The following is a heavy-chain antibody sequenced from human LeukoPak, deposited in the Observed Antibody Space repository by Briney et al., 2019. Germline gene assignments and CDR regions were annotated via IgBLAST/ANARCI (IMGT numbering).Heavy chain of an antibody. Sequence: SETLSLTCTVSGASITSYYWIWIRQPPGKGLEWIGYIFYSWSTKYNPSLKSRVTISLDTSKKQFSLKLTSVSAADTAVYYCARDNYYDSRGYFNWFDPWGQGTLVTVSS. CDR2: IFYSWST. CDR1: GASITSYY. CDR3: ARDNYYDSRGYFNWFDP. V-gene: IGHV4-59*01. D-gene: IGHD3-22*01. J-gene: IGHJ5*02.